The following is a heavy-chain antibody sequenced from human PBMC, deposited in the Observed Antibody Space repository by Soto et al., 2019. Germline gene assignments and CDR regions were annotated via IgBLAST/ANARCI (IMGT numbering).Heavy chain of an antibody. CDR1: GGTFSSYA. V-gene: IGHV1-69*13. CDR2: IIPIFGTA. Sequence: SVKVSCKASGGTFSSYAISWLRQAPGQGLEWMGGIIPIFGTANYAQKFQGRVTITADESTSTAYMELSSLRSEDTAVYYCARGGDGYNVTPLAPVDYWGQGTLVTVSS. D-gene: IGHD5-12*01. J-gene: IGHJ4*02. CDR3: ARGGDGYNVTPLAPVDY.